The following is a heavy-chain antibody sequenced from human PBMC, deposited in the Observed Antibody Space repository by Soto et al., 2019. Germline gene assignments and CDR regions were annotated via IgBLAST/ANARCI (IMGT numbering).Heavy chain of an antibody. Sequence: SETLSLTCSVSGGSVNNRTYYWSWIRQPPGKSLEWIGYVYYSGTTNYNPSLKIRVSISVDTSKNQFSLSLSSVTAADTALYYCARTTAVPNTLRSRYYFDYWGQGTLVTVSS. CDR3: ARTTAVPNTLRSRYYFDY. D-gene: IGHD4-17*01. CDR1: GGSVNNRTYY. J-gene: IGHJ4*02. V-gene: IGHV4-61*01. CDR2: VYYSGTT.